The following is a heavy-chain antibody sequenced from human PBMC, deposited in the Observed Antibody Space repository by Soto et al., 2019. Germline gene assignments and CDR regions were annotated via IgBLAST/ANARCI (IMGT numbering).Heavy chain of an antibody. CDR3: ARDIGVVPAATASHWFDP. D-gene: IGHD2-2*01. V-gene: IGHV1-69*01. CDR2: IIPIFGTA. J-gene: IGHJ5*02. Sequence: QVQLVQSGAEVKKPGSSVKVSCKASGGTFSSYAISWVRQAPGQGLEWMGGIIPIFGTANYAQKFQGRVTSTADESTSTAYMDLSTLRSEDTAVYYCARDIGVVPAATASHWFDPWGQGTLVTVSS. CDR1: GGTFSSYA.